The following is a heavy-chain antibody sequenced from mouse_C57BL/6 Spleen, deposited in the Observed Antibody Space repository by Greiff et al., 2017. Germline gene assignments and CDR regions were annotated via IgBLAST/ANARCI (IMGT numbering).Heavy chain of an antibody. Sequence: LQESGAELVKPGASVKLSCKASGYTFTEYTIHWVKQRSGQGLEWIGWFYPGSGSIKYNEKFKDKATLTADKASSTVYMELSRLTSEDSAVYFCARHEDYGTTVVATEYFDVWGTGTTVTVSS. CDR1: GYTFTEYT. CDR3: ARHEDYGTTVVATEYFDV. V-gene: IGHV1-62-2*01. CDR2: FYPGSGSI. D-gene: IGHD1-1*01. J-gene: IGHJ1*03.